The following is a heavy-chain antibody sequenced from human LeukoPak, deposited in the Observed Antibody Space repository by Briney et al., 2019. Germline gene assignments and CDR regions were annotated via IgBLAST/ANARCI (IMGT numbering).Heavy chain of an antibody. V-gene: IGHV3-48*04. CDR3: AKDVGRLGMDV. J-gene: IGHJ6*02. CDR1: EVTFSAYG. CDR2: ISSTATSI. D-gene: IGHD1-26*01. Sequence: GGSLRLSCEASEVTFSAYGMHWVRQAPGKGLEWLAYISSTATSIYYGDSVKGRFTISRLDAKKSLYLQMNTLRVEDTAVYYCAKDVGRLGMDVWGQGTTVTVSS.